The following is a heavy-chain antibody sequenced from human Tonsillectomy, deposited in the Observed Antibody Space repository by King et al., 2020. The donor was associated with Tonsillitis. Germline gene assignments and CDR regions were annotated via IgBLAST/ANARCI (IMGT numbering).Heavy chain of an antibody. V-gene: IGHV3-30*02. D-gene: IGHD6-19*01. CDR1: GFTFSSYG. Sequence: VQLVESGGGVVQPGGSLRLSCAASGFTFSSYGMHWVRQAPGKGLEWVAFIRYDGSNKYYADSVNGRFTISRDNSKNTLYLQMNSLRAEDTAVYYCATPRSGWYPLDYWGQGTLVTVSS. J-gene: IGHJ4*02. CDR3: ATPRSGWYPLDY. CDR2: IRYDGSNK.